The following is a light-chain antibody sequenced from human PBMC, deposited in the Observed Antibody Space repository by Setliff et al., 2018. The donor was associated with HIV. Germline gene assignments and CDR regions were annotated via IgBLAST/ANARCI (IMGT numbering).Light chain of an antibody. CDR3: SSYTSSSPLYV. CDR1: SSDVGGYNY. V-gene: IGLV2-14*01. CDR2: EVS. J-gene: IGLJ1*01. Sequence: QSALPQPASVSGSPGQSITISCTGTSSDVGGYNYVSWYQQHPGKAPKLMTYEVSNRPSGVSDRFSGSKSGNTASLTISGLQTEDEADYFCSSYTSSSPLYVFGTGTKVTVL.